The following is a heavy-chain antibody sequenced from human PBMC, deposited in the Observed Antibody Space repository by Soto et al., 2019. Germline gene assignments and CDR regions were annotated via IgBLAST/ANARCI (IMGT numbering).Heavy chain of an antibody. CDR2: IYYSGST. D-gene: IGHD3-22*01. CDR3: ATRQRFTMIDY. CDR1: GGSVSSGSYY. J-gene: IGHJ4*02. V-gene: IGHV4-61*01. Sequence: QVQLQESGPGLVKPSETLSLTCTVSGGSVSSGSYYWSWIRQPPGKGLEWIGYIYYSGSTNYNPSLTSRVTIAVDTSQNQFSLKLSSVTAADTAVYYCATRQRFTMIDYWGQGTLVTVSS.